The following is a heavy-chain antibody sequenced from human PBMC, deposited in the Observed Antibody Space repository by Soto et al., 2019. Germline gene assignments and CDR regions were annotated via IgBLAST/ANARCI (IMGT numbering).Heavy chain of an antibody. D-gene: IGHD6-6*01. CDR1: GFTFSSYA. J-gene: IGHJ5*02. Sequence: EVQLLESGGGLVQPGGSLRLSCAASGFTFSSYAMSWVRQAPGKGLEWVSAISGSGGSTYYADSVKGRFTISRDNSKNPLYLQMSSLRAEDTAVYYCAKDRGAARFNWFDPWGQGTLVTVSS. V-gene: IGHV3-23*01. CDR2: ISGSGGST. CDR3: AKDRGAARFNWFDP.